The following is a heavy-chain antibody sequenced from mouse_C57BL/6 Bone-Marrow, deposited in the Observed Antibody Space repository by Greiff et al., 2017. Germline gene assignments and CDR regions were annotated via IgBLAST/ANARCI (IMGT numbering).Heavy chain of an antibody. D-gene: IGHD1-1*01. Sequence: VQLQQSGPELVKPGASVKISCKASGYTFTDYNMDWVKQSHGKSLEWIGDINPNNGGTIYNQKFKGKATLTVDKSSSTAYMGLRSLTSEDTAVYYCASYYGSSYPFAYWGQGTLVTVSA. CDR2: INPNNGGT. J-gene: IGHJ3*01. V-gene: IGHV1-18*01. CDR3: ASYYGSSYPFAY. CDR1: GYTFTDYN.